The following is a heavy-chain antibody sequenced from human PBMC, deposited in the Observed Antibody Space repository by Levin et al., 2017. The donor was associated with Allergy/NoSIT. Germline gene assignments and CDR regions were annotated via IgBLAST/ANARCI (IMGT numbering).Heavy chain of an antibody. CDR2: MNPNSGNT. J-gene: IGHJ5*02. D-gene: IGHD1-14*01. V-gene: IGHV1-8*01. CDR3: ARGYDRPPGTSEFDP. Sequence: GESLKISCKASGYTFTSYDINWVRQATGQGLEWMGWMNPNSGNTGYAQKFQGRVTMTRNTSISTAYMELSSLRSEDTAVYYCARGYDRPPGTSEFDPWGQGTLVTVSS. CDR1: GYTFTSYD.